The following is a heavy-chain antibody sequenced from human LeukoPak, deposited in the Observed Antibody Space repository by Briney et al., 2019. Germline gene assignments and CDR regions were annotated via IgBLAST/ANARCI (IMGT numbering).Heavy chain of an antibody. CDR1: GFTFSSYT. V-gene: IGHV3-30-3*01. CDR3: TRDLMDYDVSTGLHHYYMDV. CDR2: ISYDGSNK. D-gene: IGHD3-9*01. Sequence: GGSLRLSCAASGFTFSSYTMHWVRQAPGKGLEWVAVISYDGSNKYYADSVKGRFTISRDNSKNTLYLQMNSLRAEDTAVYYCTRDLMDYDVSTGLHHYYMDVWGQGTTVTVSS. J-gene: IGHJ6*02.